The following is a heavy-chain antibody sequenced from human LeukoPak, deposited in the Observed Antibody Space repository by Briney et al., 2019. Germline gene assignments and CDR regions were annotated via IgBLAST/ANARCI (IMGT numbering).Heavy chain of an antibody. D-gene: IGHD3-16*01. CDR1: GFTFSNYA. CDR2: ISGSGATT. J-gene: IGHJ6*02. Sequence: GGSLRLACAASGFTFSNYAMSWVRQAPGKGLEWVSVISGSGATTDYADSVMGWFTISRDNSKNTLYLQLDSLRAEDTAVYFCAKGLWGAYYYGMDVWGQGTTVTVSS. CDR3: AKGLWGAYYYGMDV. V-gene: IGHV3-23*01.